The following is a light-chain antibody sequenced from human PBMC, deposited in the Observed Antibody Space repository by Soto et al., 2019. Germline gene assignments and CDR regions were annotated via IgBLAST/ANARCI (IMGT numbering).Light chain of an antibody. CDR1: QGIRND. CDR3: LQDNNYPWT. J-gene: IGKJ1*01. CDR2: AAS. V-gene: IGKV1-6*01. Sequence: AIQMTQSPSSLYASVGDRVTITCRASQGIRNDLCLYQQKPGKAPKLLIYAASTLHSGVPSRYSGSGSGTDFILTNSSLQPEDFATYYCLQDNNYPWTFGQGTKVQIK.